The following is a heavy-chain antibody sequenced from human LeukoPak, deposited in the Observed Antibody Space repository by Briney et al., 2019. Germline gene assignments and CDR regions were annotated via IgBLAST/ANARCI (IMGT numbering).Heavy chain of an antibody. V-gene: IGHV4-4*02. CDR1: GESISSSNW. CDR2: IYHSGTT. D-gene: IGHD2-2*01. J-gene: IGHJ4*02. Sequence: SETLSLTCAVSGESISSSNWWSWVRQAPGKGLEWIGEIYHSGTTNYNPSLKSRVTISFDTSKNQFSLNLRSVTAADTAVYYCANKVYCSTTSCYHAGYWGQGTLVTVSS. CDR3: ANKVYCSTTSCYHAGY.